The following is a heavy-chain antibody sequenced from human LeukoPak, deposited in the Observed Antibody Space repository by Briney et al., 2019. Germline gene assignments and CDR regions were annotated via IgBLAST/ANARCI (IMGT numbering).Heavy chain of an antibody. D-gene: IGHD6-13*01. J-gene: IGHJ4*02. V-gene: IGHV4-59*01. Sequence: SETLSLTCTVSGGSISGSYWSWVRQPPGKGLEWIGYIYYSGTTNYNPSLKSRVTISVDTSKNQFSLKLSSVTAADTAVYYCARGVYIAAAQYGYWGQGTLVTVSS. CDR2: IYYSGTT. CDR1: GGSISGSY. CDR3: ARGVYIAAAQYGY.